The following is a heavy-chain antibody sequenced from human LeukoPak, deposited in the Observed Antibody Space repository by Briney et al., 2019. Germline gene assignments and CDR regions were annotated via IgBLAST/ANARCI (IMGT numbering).Heavy chain of an antibody. J-gene: IGHJ6*02. Sequence: SETLSLTCTVSGGSISSYYWSWIRQPPGKGLEWIGYIYYSGSTNYNPSLRSRVTISVDTSKNQFSLKLSSVTAADTAVYYCARERGGTAPPYYYYGMDVWGQGTTVTVSS. D-gene: IGHD1-7*01. CDR3: ARERGGTAPPYYYYGMDV. CDR2: IYYSGST. CDR1: GGSISSYY. V-gene: IGHV4-59*01.